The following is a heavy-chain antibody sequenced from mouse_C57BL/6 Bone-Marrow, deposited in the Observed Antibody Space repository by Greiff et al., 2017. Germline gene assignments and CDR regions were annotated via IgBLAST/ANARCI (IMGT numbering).Heavy chain of an antibody. CDR3: TRSGY. Sequence: QVQLQQSGAALVRPGASVTLSCTASGYTFTDYEMHWVKQTPVHGLEWIGAIDPETGGTAYNQKFKGKAILTADKSSSTAYMELRSLTSEDSAVYYCTRSGYWGQGTTLTVAS. CDR2: IDPETGGT. CDR1: GYTFTDYE. D-gene: IGHD4-1*01. V-gene: IGHV1-15*01. J-gene: IGHJ2*01.